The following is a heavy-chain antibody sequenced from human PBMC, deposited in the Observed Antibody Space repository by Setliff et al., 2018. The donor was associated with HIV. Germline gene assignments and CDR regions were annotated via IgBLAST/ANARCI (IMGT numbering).Heavy chain of an antibody. Sequence: ASVKVSCKVSGDTLSELSMHGVGQTLGKGLEWMGGFDPDTDETIYAPRFQDRVTMTEDTSTSTAFMELSSLRSEDTAVYYCANILAGRVRRHRGFVWGQGTLVTVSS. CDR1: GDTLSELS. J-gene: IGHJ4*02. V-gene: IGHV1-24*01. D-gene: IGHD2-21*01. CDR3: ANILAGRVRRHRGFV. CDR2: FDPDTDET.